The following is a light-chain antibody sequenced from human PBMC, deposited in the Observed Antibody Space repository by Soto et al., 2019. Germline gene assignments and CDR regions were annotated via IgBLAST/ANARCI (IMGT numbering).Light chain of an antibody. CDR2: DVS. CDR3: SSYTTSNTRQIV. J-gene: IGLJ1*01. V-gene: IGLV2-14*01. CDR1: HSDVGGYNY. Sequence: SAPTQPAPLSGSPGQAITLSRPGTHSDVGGYNYVSWYQQHPGKAPKFMIYDVSNRPSGVSNRFSGSKSGNTASLTISGLQAEDEADYYCSSYTTSNTRQIVFGTGTKVTVL.